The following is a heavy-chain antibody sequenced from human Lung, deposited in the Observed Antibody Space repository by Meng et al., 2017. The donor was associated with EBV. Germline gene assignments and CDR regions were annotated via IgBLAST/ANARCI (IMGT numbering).Heavy chain of an antibody. CDR3: ARGATSVFDL. CDR1: GDSFSSSSAA. V-gene: IGHV6-1*01. CDR2: TYYRSKWYN. J-gene: IGHJ2*01. Sequence: QVQLPQSGPGLVKASQTLSLTCVISGDSFSSSSAAWTWIRQSPSRGLEWLGRTYYRSKWYNDYAVFVKSRITINPDTSKNQFSLQLNSVTPEDTAVYYCARGATSVFDLWGRGTLVTVSS.